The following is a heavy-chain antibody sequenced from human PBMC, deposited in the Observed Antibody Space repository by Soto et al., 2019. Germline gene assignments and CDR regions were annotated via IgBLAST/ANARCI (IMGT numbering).Heavy chain of an antibody. CDR2: IKSRTNGGTT. CDR3: TTDDPINRS. CDR1: GFTFSNAW. Sequence: KPGGSLRLSCAASGFTFSNAWMSWVRQAPGKGLEWVGRIKSRTNGGTTDYTAPVKGRFTISRDDSKGTLYLQMNSLRNEDTAVYYCTTDDPINRSWGQGTLVTVSS. J-gene: IGHJ5*02. V-gene: IGHV3-15*01.